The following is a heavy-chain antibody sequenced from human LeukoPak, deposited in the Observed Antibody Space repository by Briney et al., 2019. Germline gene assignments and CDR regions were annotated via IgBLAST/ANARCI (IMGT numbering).Heavy chain of an antibody. CDR2: IYYSGST. J-gene: IGHJ4*02. Sequence: SETLSLTCAVSGGSISSRNWWTWVRQPPGKGLEWIGYIYYSGSTNYNPSLKSRVTISVDTSKNQFSLKLSSVTAADTAVYYCVRVPSSRAPFDYWGQGTLVTVSS. D-gene: IGHD2-2*01. CDR1: GGSISSRNW. CDR3: VRVPSSRAPFDY. V-gene: IGHV4-4*02.